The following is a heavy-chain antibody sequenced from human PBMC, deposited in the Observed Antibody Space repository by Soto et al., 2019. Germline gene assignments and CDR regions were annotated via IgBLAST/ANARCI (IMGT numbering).Heavy chain of an antibody. D-gene: IGHD6-13*01. CDR1: GFTFSSYG. V-gene: IGHV3-33*01. J-gene: IGHJ5*02. Sequence: PGGSLRLSCAASGFTFSSYGMHWVRQAPGKGLEWVAVIWYDGSNKYYADSVKGRFTISRDNSKNTLYLQMNSLRAEDTAVYYCARDSSSWYFPSNWFDPWGQGTLVTVSS. CDR2: IWYDGSNK. CDR3: ARDSSSWYFPSNWFDP.